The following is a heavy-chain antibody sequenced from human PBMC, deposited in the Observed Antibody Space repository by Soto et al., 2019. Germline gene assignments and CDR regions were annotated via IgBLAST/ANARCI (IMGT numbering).Heavy chain of an antibody. V-gene: IGHV4-31*03. CDR3: ARWFRAYYYDSRDAFDI. CDR2: IYYSGST. Sequence: QVQLQESGPGLVKPSQTLSLTCTVSGGSISSGGYYWSWIRQHPGKGLEWIGYIYYSGSTYYNPSLKIRVTISVDTSKSPFSLKLSSVTAADTAVYYCARWFRAYYYDSRDAFDIWGQGTMVTVSS. D-gene: IGHD3-22*01. CDR1: GGSISSGGYY. J-gene: IGHJ3*02.